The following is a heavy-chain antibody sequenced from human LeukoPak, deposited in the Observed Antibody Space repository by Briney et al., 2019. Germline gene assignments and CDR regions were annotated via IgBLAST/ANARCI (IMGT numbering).Heavy chain of an antibody. CDR3: ARDTYKSSVTGRLIDY. D-gene: IGHD5-24*01. CDR2: VYSTGST. CDR1: GGSLSSYY. Sequence: SETLSLTCTVSGGSLSSYYWCWIRQPPGKGLEWIGYVYSTGSTNYNSSLKSRVTISVDTSRNQFSLNLSSVTDAATAVYYCARDTYKSSVTGRLIDYWGQGTLVTVSS. J-gene: IGHJ4*02. V-gene: IGHV4-59*01.